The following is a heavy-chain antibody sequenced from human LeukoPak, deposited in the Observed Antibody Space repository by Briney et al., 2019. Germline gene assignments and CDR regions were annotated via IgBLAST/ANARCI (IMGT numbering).Heavy chain of an antibody. V-gene: IGHV4-39*07. J-gene: IGHJ5*02. CDR2: LHYGGRT. Sequence: PSETLSLTCTVSGGSISSGSYHWSWLRQPPGKGPEWIGSLHYGGRTYYNPSLKSRVAISVDTSKNQFSLKLSSVTAADTAVYYCARGAWEDGVHPYLINWFDPWGQGTLVTVSS. D-gene: IGHD1-26*01. CDR1: GGSISSGSYH. CDR3: ARGAWEDGVHPYLINWFDP.